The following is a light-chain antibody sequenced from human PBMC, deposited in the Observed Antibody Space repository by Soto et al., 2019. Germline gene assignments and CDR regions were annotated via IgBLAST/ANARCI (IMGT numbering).Light chain of an antibody. V-gene: IGLV1-40*01. CDR3: QSFDSSLGGGV. J-gene: IGLJ2*01. CDR1: SSNIGAGYD. CDR2: GNN. Sequence: QLVLTQPPSVSGAPGQRVTISCTGSSSNIGAGYDVHWYQQLPGTAPKLLIYGNNNRPSGVPDRFSGSKSGTSASLAITGLQAEDEAHYYCQSFDSSLGGGVFGGGTKLTVL.